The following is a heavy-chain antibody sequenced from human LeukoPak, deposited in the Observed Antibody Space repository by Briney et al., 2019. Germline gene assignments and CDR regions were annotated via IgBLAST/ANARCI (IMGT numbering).Heavy chain of an antibody. D-gene: IGHD5-18*01. CDR3: ARDPTSYNYGREDY. J-gene: IGHJ4*02. V-gene: IGHV4-34*01. CDR1: GGSFSGDY. CDR2: INHSGST. Sequence: PSETLSLTCAVYGGSFSGDYWTWIRQPPGKGLEWIGEINHSGSTNYNPSLKSRVTISVDTSKNQYSLKLSSVTAADTAVYYCARDPTSYNYGREDYWGQGTLVTVSS.